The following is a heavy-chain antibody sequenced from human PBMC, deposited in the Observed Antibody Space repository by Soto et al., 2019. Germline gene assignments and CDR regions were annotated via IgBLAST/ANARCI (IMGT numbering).Heavy chain of an antibody. CDR1: GGSISSYY. V-gene: IGHV4-59*08. Sequence: SETLSLTCTVSGGSISSYYWSWIRQPPGKGLEWIGYIYYSGSTNYNPSLKSRVTISVDTSKNQFSLKLSSVTAADTAVYYCARHEGLREFDYWGQGTLVTVSS. J-gene: IGHJ4*02. CDR3: ARHEGLREFDY. D-gene: IGHD4-17*01. CDR2: IYYSGST.